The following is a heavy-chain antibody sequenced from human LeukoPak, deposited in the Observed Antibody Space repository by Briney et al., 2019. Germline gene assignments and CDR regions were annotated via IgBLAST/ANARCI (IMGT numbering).Heavy chain of an antibody. J-gene: IGHJ4*02. CDR1: GGTFSSYA. V-gene: IGHV1-69*04. D-gene: IGHD6-6*01. Sequence: SVKVSCKASGGTFSSYAISWVRPAPGQGLEWMGRIIPIFGIANYAQKSQGRVTIAADKSTSTAYMELSSLRSEETAVYYCARDRNGSSSAPIDYWGQGTLVTVSS. CDR3: ARDRNGSSSAPIDY. CDR2: IIPIFGIA.